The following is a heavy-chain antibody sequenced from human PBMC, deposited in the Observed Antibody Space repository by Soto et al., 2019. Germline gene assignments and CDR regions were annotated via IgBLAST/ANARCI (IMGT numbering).Heavy chain of an antibody. D-gene: IGHD3-3*01. J-gene: IGHJ6*02. CDR2: ISGSGGST. CDR1: GFTFSSYA. Sequence: GGSLRLSCAASGFTFSSYAMSWVRQAPGKGLEWVSAISGSGGSTYYADSVKGRFTISRDNSKNTLYLQMNSLRAEDTAVYYCAKDFWSGYTYYYGMDVWGPGTTVTVSS. CDR3: AKDFWSGYTYYYGMDV. V-gene: IGHV3-23*01.